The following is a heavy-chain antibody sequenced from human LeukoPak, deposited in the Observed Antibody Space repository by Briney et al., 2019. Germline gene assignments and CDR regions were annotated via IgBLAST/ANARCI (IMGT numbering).Heavy chain of an antibody. D-gene: IGHD2-15*01. CDR1: GGSISSYY. CDR2: IYYSGST. J-gene: IGHJ5*02. V-gene: IGHV4-59*01. Sequence: SETLSLTCTVSGGSISSYYWSWIRQPPGKGLEWIGYIYYSGSTNYNPSLKSRVTISVDTSKNQFSLKLSSVTAADTAVYYCARPYCSGGSCYGVFDPWGQGTLVTVSS. CDR3: ARPYCSGGSCYGVFDP.